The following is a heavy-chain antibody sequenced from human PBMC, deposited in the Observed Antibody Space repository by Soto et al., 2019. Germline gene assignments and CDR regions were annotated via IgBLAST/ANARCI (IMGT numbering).Heavy chain of an antibody. CDR2: IKQDGSEK. CDR3: ARVNARTYYDFWSGFKKDPYYYYYMDV. CDR1: GFTFSSYW. V-gene: IGHV3-7*01. D-gene: IGHD3-3*01. J-gene: IGHJ6*03. Sequence: GGSLRLSCAASGFTFSSYWMSWVRQAPGKGLEWVANIKQDGSEKYYVDSVKGRFTISRDNAKNSLYLQMNSLRAEDTAVYYCARVNARTYYDFWSGFKKDPYYYYYMDVWGKGTTVTVSS.